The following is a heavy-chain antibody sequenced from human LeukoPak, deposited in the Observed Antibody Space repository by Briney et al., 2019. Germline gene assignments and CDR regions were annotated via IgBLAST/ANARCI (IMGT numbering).Heavy chain of an antibody. CDR2: ISSSGSTI. J-gene: IGHJ4*02. CDR3: ATAYGDYAEY. V-gene: IGHV3-11*04. CDR1: GFTFSDYY. Sequence: GGSLRLSCAASGFTFSDYYMSWIRQAPGKGLEWVSYISSSGSTIYYADSVKGRFIISRDNAKNSLYLQMNSLRAEDTAAYHCATAYGDYAEYWGQGTLVTVSS. D-gene: IGHD4-17*01.